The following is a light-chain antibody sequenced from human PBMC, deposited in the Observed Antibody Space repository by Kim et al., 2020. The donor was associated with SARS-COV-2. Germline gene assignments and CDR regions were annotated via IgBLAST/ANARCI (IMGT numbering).Light chain of an antibody. J-gene: IGLJ3*02. CDR3: QAWDSSTV. V-gene: IGLV3-1*01. CDR2: QDN. Sequence: VSVSPGQTASITCSGNKLGEKYAHWYQQKPGQSPVLVIYQDNKRPSGIPERFSGSNSGDTATLTISGTQAVDEADYYCQAWDSSTVFCGGTQLTVL. CDR1: KLGEKY.